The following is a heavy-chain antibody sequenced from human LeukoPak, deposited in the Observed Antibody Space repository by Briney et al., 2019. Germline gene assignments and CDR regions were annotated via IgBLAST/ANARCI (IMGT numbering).Heavy chain of an antibody. Sequence: GGSLRLSCAASGFTFSSYWMHWVRQAPGKGLVWVSRINSDGSGTSYADSVKGRFTISRDNAKNTLYLQMNSLRAVDTAVYYCARWRGTSPVGEFDPWGQGTLVTVSS. V-gene: IGHV3-74*01. J-gene: IGHJ5*02. D-gene: IGHD2-21*01. CDR2: INSDGSGT. CDR3: ARWRGTSPVGEFDP. CDR1: GFTFSSYW.